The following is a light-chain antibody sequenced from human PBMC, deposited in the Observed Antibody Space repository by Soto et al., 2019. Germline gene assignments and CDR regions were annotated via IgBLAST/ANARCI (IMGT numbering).Light chain of an antibody. CDR3: QQYGSSLTWT. CDR2: GAS. V-gene: IGKV3-20*01. Sequence: EIVLTQSACTLSLSPGERATLSCRASQSVSSSYLAWYQQKPGQAPRLLIYGASSRATGIPDRFSGSGSGTDFTLTISRLEPEDFAMYYCQQYGSSLTWTFGQGTKVDIK. CDR1: QSVSSSY. J-gene: IGKJ1*01.